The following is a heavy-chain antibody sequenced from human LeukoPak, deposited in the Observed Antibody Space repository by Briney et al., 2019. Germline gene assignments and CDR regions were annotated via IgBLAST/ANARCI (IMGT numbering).Heavy chain of an antibody. V-gene: IGHV3-33*01. CDR3: ARDRYGIQRDYFDY. CDR2: IWYDGTNK. Sequence: GGSLRLSCTASGFTFSDYGMHWVRQAPGKGLEWVAFIWYDGTNKYYVDSVKGRFTIYRDNSKNTLYLQMNSLRADDTAVYYCARDRYGIQRDYFDYWGQGILVTVSS. J-gene: IGHJ4*02. D-gene: IGHD5-18*01. CDR1: GFTFSDYG.